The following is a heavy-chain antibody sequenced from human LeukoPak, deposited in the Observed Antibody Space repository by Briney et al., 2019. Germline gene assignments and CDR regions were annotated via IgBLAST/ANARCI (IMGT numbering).Heavy chain of an antibody. Sequence: DSGKVSCKPSGYTSSSYDINWVRQAPGQGLEWTGWMNPNSGNTGYAQELQGRVAMTRDTSISTAYMELSSLISDDKAVYYCTRGGTIYDTILEDPFDIWGQGKMVTVSS. CDR1: GYTSSSYD. V-gene: IGHV1-8*01. CDR2: MNPNSGNT. CDR3: TRGGTIYDTILEDPFDI. J-gene: IGHJ3*02. D-gene: IGHD3-22*01.